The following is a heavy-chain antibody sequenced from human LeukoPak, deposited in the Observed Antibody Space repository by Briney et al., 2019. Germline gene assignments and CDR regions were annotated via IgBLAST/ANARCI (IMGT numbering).Heavy chain of an antibody. CDR3: ARESGHGSRSYYMYYFDY. CDR1: GDSINNYY. Sequence: SETLSLTCTVSGDSINNYYWSWIRQTPEKGLEWIGYMSYSGRSDYGPSLKSRVTMSIDTSKNQFSLRMTSVTAADTGVYYCARESGHGSRSYYMYYFDYWGQGTLVTVSS. D-gene: IGHD3-10*01. V-gene: IGHV4-59*01. J-gene: IGHJ4*02. CDR2: MSYSGRS.